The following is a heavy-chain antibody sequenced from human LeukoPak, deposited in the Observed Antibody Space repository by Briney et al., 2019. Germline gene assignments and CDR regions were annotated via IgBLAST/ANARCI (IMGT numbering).Heavy chain of an antibody. CDR2: ISYDGSNK. D-gene: IGHD3-3*01. CDR1: GFTFSSYG. CDR3: ANLIVLRFLEWLPASGQY. J-gene: IGHJ4*02. V-gene: IGHV3-30*18. Sequence: GGSLRLSCAASGFTFSSYGMHWVRQAPGKGLEWVAVISYDGSNKYYADSVKGRFTISRDNSKNTLYLQMNSLRAEDTAVYYCANLIVLRFLEWLPASGQYWGQGTLVTVSS.